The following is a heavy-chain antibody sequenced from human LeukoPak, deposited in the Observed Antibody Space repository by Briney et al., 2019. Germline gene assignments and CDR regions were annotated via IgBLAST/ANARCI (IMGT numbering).Heavy chain of an antibody. Sequence: SETLSLTCTVSGGSISSYYWSWIRQPPGKGLEWIGYIYYSGSTNYNPSLKSRVTISVDTSKNQFSLKLSSVTAADTAVYYCARAVAAAGPTHYYYYMDVWGKGTTVTVSS. D-gene: IGHD6-13*01. CDR3: ARAVAAAGPTHYYYYMDV. J-gene: IGHJ6*03. CDR1: GGSISSYY. CDR2: IYYSGST. V-gene: IGHV4-59*01.